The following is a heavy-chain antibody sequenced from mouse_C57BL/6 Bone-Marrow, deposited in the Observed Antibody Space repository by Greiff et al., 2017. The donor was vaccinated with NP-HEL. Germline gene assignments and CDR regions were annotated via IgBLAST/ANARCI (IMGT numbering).Heavy chain of an antibody. CDR3: ARKTGTLYYFDY. CDR1: GYTFTSYW. CDR2: IHPNSGST. Sequence: QVQLQQPGAELVKPGASVKLSCKASGYTFTSYWMHWVKQRPGQGLEWIGMIHPNSGSTNYNEKFKSKATLTVDKSSSTAYMQLSSLTSEDSAVYYCARKTGTLYYFDYWGQGTTLTVSS. J-gene: IGHJ2*01. D-gene: IGHD4-1*01. V-gene: IGHV1-64*01.